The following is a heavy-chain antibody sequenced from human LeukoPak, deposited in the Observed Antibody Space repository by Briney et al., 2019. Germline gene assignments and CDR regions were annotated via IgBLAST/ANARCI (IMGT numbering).Heavy chain of an antibody. Sequence: GGSMRLSCAASGFTFSSYAMSWVRQAPGKGLESVSAISGSGGSTYYADSVKGRFTISRDNSKNTLYLQMNSLRAEDTAVYYCAKDFVVVPAAIRASYYYYYGMDVWGQGTTVTVSS. D-gene: IGHD2-2*02. V-gene: IGHV3-23*01. CDR3: AKDFVVVPAAIRASYYYYYGMDV. CDR1: GFTFSSYA. CDR2: ISGSGGST. J-gene: IGHJ6*02.